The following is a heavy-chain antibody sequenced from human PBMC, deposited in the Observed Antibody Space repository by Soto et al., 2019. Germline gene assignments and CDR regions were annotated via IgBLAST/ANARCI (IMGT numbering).Heavy chain of an antibody. J-gene: IGHJ4*02. CDR2: IYSDDDK. CDR3: AHRVLRAVFGLVTTTAIYFDF. V-gene: IGHV2-5*02. CDR1: GFSLTTSGVG. D-gene: IGHD3-3*01. Sequence: QITLNESGPTVVKPTENLTLTCTFSGFSLTTSGVGVGWVRQSPGKAPAWLAFIYSDDDKRYSTSLKSRLTITQDTSKNQVVLTMANVDPADTATYYCAHRVLRAVFGLVTTTAIYFDFWGQGTPVVVSS.